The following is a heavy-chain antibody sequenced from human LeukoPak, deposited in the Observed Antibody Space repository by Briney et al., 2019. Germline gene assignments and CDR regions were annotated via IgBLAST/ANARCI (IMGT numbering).Heavy chain of an antibody. Sequence: ASVKVSCKASGYTFTNYGITWARQAPGQGLEWMGWISPYNDNTNYAQKLQDRVTMTTDTSTSTAYMELRSLRSDDTAVYYCARGPYLTIFGVVINTSNWFDPWGQGTLVTVSS. CDR2: ISPYNDNT. J-gene: IGHJ5*02. CDR1: GYTFTNYG. V-gene: IGHV1-18*01. D-gene: IGHD3-3*01. CDR3: ARGPYLTIFGVVINTSNWFDP.